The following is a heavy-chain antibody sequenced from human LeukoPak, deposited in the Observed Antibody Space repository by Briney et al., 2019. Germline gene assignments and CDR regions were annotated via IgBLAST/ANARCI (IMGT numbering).Heavy chain of an antibody. CDR2: IRSKAYGGTT. D-gene: IGHD3-22*01. Sequence: PGGSLRLSCAASGFTFSSYWMSWVRQAPGKGLEWVGFIRSKAYGGTTEYAASVKGRFTISRDDSKSIAYLQMNSLKTEDTAVYYCTRESDLRDYYDSSGPRDFDYWGQGTLVTVSS. V-gene: IGHV3-49*04. CDR3: TRESDLRDYYDSSGPRDFDY. J-gene: IGHJ4*02. CDR1: GFTFSSYW.